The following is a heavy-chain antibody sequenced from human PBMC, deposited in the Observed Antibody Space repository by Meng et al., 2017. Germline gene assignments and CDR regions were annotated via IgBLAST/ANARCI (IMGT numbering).Heavy chain of an antibody. D-gene: IGHD3-10*01. CDR3: ARGYYGSGLFDP. CDR2: MNPNSGNT. J-gene: IGHJ5*02. V-gene: IGHV1-8*03. CDR1: GYTFTSYD. Sequence: QVQRVHAGAEVKKPGASVKVSCKASGYTFTSYDINWVRQATGQGLEWMGWMNPNSGNTGYAQKFQGRVTITRNTSISTAYMELSSLRSEDTAVYYCARGYYGSGLFDPWGQGTLVTVSS.